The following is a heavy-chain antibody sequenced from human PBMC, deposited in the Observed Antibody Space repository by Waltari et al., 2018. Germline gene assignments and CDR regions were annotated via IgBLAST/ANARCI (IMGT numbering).Heavy chain of an antibody. CDR1: GGSISSSY. D-gene: IGHD1-26*01. J-gene: IGHJ4*02. V-gene: IGHV4-59*01. CDR3: ARGRYSSGSYKGFFYFDY. Sequence: QVQLQESGPGLVKPSETLSLTCTVSGGSISSSYWSWIRQPPGKGLEWIGYIYYSGSTNYNPSLKSRVTISVDTSKNQFSLKLSSVTAADTAVYYCARGRYSSGSYKGFFYFDYWGQGTLVTVSS. CDR2: IYYSGST.